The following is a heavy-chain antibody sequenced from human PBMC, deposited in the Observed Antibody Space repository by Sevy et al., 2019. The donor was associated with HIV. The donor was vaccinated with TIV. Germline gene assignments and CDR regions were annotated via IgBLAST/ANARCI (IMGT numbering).Heavy chain of an antibody. J-gene: IGHJ6*02. CDR2: ISSSSSYI. CDR1: GFTFSSYS. CDR3: ARDLEPYYYYYCMDV. V-gene: IGHV3-21*01. Sequence: GGSLRLSCAASGFTFSSYSMNWVRQAPGKGLEWVSSISSSSSYIYYADSVKGRFTISRDNAKNSLYLHMNSLRAEDTAVYYCARDLEPYYYYYCMDVWGQGTTVTVSS.